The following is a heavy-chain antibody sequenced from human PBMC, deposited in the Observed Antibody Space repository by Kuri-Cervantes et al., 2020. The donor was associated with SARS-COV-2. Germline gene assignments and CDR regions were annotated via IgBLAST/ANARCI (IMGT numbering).Heavy chain of an antibody. CDR3: AVGDYGGNYPLGSH. Sequence: ASVKVSCKASGYTFTSYGISWVRQAPGQGLEWMGWISAYNGNTIYAQKFQGRVTMTEDTSTDTAYMGLSSLGSEDTAVYYCAVGDYGGNYPLGSHWGQGTLVTVSS. V-gene: IGHV1-18*01. D-gene: IGHD4-23*01. CDR2: ISAYNGNT. CDR1: GYTFTSYG. J-gene: IGHJ4*02.